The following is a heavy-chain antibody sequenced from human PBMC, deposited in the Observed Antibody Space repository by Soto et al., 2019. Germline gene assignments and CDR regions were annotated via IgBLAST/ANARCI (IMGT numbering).Heavy chain of an antibody. D-gene: IGHD3-10*01. Sequence: EVQLVESGGGLVQPGGSLRLSCAASGFTVSSNYMTWVRQAPGKGLQWVSVIYTGGTAYYADSVRGRFTISRHNSENTVSLQMDSLRTDDTAVYYCASTLRLVGFGEYDLWGRGTLVTVSS. V-gene: IGHV3-53*04. CDR3: ASTLRLVGFGEYDL. J-gene: IGHJ2*01. CDR1: GFTVSSNY. CDR2: IYTGGTA.